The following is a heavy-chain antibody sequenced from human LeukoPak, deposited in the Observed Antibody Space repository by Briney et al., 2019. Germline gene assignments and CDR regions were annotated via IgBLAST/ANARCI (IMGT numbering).Heavy chain of an antibody. CDR1: GFTFDDYT. D-gene: IGHD3-10*01. V-gene: IGHV3-23*01. CDR3: AKEGMVRGWFDLRWYFDL. J-gene: IGHJ2*01. CDR2: ISGSGGST. Sequence: PGGSLRLSCAASGFTFDDYTMHWVRLAPGKGLEWVSAISGSGGSTYYADSVKGRFTISRDNSKNTLYLQMNSLRAEDTAVYYCAKEGMVRGWFDLRWYFDLWGRGTLVTVSS.